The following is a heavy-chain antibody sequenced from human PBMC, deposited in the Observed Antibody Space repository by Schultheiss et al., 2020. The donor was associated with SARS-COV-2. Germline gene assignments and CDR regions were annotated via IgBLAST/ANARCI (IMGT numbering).Heavy chain of an antibody. CDR2: IWYDGSNK. CDR3: AKEGVGGSYWGDYYYGMDV. J-gene: IGHJ6*02. D-gene: IGHD1-26*01. CDR1: GFTFSSYG. V-gene: IGHV3-33*06. Sequence: GGSLRLSCAASGFTFSSYGMHWVRQAPGKGLEWVAVIWYDGSNKYYADSVKGRFTISRDNSKNTLYLQMNSLRAEDTAVYYCAKEGVGGSYWGDYYYGMDVWGQGTTVTVSS.